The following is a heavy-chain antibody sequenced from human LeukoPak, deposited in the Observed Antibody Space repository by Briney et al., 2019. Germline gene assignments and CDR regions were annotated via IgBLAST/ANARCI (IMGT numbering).Heavy chain of an antibody. CDR1: GGSISSSSYY. Sequence: SETLSLTCTVSGGSISSSSYYWGWIRQPPGKGLEWIGEINHSGSTNYNPSLKSRVTISVDTSKNQFSLKLSSVTAADTAVYYCARHARGSGWLDAFDIWGQGTMVTVSS. CDR3: ARHARGSGWLDAFDI. CDR2: INHSGST. D-gene: IGHD6-19*01. V-gene: IGHV4-39*07. J-gene: IGHJ3*02.